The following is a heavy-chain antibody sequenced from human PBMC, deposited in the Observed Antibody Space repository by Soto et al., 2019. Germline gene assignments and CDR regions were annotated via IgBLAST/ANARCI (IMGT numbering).Heavy chain of an antibody. J-gene: IGHJ5*02. CDR3: ARDKESGALQPPYYDFWSGYPINWFDP. CDR1: GFTFSSYS. Sequence: GGSLRLSCAASGFTFSSYSMNWVRQAPGKGLEWVSSISSSSSYIYYADSVKGRFTISRDNAKNSLYLQMNSLRAEDTAVYYCARDKESGALQPPYYDFWSGYPINWFDPWGQGTLVTVSS. D-gene: IGHD3-3*01. CDR2: ISSSSSYI. V-gene: IGHV3-21*01.